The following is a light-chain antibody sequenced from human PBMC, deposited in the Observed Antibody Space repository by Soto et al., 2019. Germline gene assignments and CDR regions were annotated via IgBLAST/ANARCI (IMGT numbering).Light chain of an antibody. V-gene: IGKV3-15*01. CDR3: QQFNNWPPGT. CDR1: QSVSSN. J-gene: IGKJ1*01. CDR2: GAS. Sequence: IVMTQSPATLSVSPWERATLSCRASQSVSSNLAWYQQKPGRAPRLLIYGASTRATGIPARFSGSGSGTEFTLTISSLQSEDFAVYYCQQFNNWPPGTFGQGTKVDIK.